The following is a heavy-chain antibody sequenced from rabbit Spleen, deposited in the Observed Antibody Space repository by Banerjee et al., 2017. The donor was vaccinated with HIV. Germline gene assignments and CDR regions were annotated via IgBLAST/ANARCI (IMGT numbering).Heavy chain of an antibody. CDR2: IYAGSSGST. CDR3: ARGNANRGDGFNL. Sequence: QSLEESGGDLVKPGASLTLTCTASGISFSSNYWICWVRQAPGKGLEWIACIYAGSSGSTYYASWAKGRFTISKTSSTTVTLQMTSLTAADTATYFCARGNANRGDGFNLWGQGTLVTVS. CDR1: GISFSSNYW. V-gene: IGHV1S40*01. J-gene: IGHJ4*01. D-gene: IGHD2-1*01.